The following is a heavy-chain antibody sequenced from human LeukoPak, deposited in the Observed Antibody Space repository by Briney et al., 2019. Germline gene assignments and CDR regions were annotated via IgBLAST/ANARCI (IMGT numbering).Heavy chain of an antibody. CDR3: ASLVAEAGN. V-gene: IGHV4-34*01. Sequence: SETLSLTCAVYGGSFSGYYWSWIRQPPGKGLEWIGEINHSGSTNYNPSLKSRVTISVDTSKNQFSLKLNSVTAADTAIYYCASLVAEAGNWGQGTLVTVSS. CDR2: INHSGST. D-gene: IGHD6-13*01. J-gene: IGHJ4*02. CDR1: GGSFSGYY.